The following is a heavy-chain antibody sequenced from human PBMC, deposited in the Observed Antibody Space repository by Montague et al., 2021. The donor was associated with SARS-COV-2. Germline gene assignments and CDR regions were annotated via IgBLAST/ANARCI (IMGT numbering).Heavy chain of an antibody. CDR3: ARDPYDSYYYYYMDV. CDR1: GFTFSSYW. CDR2: INSDESST. Sequence: RLSWSASGFTFSSYWMHWVRQAPGKGLVWVSRINSDESSTSYADSVKGRFTISRDNAKNTLYLQMNSLGAEDTAVYYCARDPYDSYYYYYMDVWGKGTTVTVSS. J-gene: IGHJ6*03. V-gene: IGHV3-74*01.